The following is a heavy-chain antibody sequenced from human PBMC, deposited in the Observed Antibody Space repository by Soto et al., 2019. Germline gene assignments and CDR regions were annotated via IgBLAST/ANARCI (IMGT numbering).Heavy chain of an antibody. CDR2: IWYDGSNK. J-gene: IGHJ4*02. CDR1: GFPFSSYG. Sequence: PGGSLRLSCAASGFPFSSYGMHWVRQAPGKGLDWVAVIWYDGSNKDYAESVKGRFTISRDNSKNTLYLQMSSLRADDTAVYYCESSINWGQGTLVTVSS. CDR3: ESSIN. V-gene: IGHV3-33*01.